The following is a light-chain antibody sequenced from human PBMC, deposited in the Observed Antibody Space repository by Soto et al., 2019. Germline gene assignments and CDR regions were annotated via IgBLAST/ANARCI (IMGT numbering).Light chain of an antibody. Sequence: MTQSPSTLSGSVGDRVTLSCRASQSISGTLAWYQQKPGQAPRLLIYGASTRAAGFPARFSGSGSGTDFTLTISSLQSEDFAVYYCQQYDNWPWTFGQGTKVDIK. J-gene: IGKJ1*01. CDR3: QQYDNWPWT. V-gene: IGKV3-15*01. CDR2: GAS. CDR1: QSISGT.